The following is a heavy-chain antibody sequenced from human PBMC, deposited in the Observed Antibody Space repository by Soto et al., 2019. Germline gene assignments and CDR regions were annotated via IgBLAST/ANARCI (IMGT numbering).Heavy chain of an antibody. CDR2: IIPIFGTA. J-gene: IGHJ6*01. V-gene: IGHV1-69*06. Sequence: QVQLVQSGAEVKKPGSSVKVSCKASGGTFSSYAISWVRQAPGQGLEWMGGIIPIFGTANYAQKFQGRVTITADKSTSTAYMELSSLRSEDTAVHYCARDDGYCSSTSCYDFGFYYYGMDVW. CDR3: ARDDGYCSSTSCYDFGFYYYGMDV. CDR1: GGTFSSYA. D-gene: IGHD2-2*01.